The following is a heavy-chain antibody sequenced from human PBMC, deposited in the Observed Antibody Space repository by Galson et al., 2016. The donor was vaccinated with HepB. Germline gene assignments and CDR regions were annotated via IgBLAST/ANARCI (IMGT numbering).Heavy chain of an antibody. CDR2: VYPGDSDT. J-gene: IGHJ2*01. CDR1: GYTFTSYW. V-gene: IGHV5-51*01. Sequence: QSGAEVKKPGESLKISCKSSGYTFTSYWIGWVRQMPGKGLEWMGIVYPGDSDTRYSPSFQGQVTLSADKSINTAYLEWSSLKASDSAMYYCARHGGLASVGSVWYFDLWGRGTLVTVSS. D-gene: IGHD4-23*01. CDR3: ARHGGLASVGSVWYFDL.